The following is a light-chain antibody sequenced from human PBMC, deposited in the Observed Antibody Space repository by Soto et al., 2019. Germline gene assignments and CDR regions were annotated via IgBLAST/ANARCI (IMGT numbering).Light chain of an antibody. J-gene: IGLJ1*01. Sequence: QSALTQPPSASGSPGQSVTISCTGSSSDVGGYNYVSWYQQHPGKAPKLMIYEVSARPSGVPDRFSGSKSGNTASLTVSGLQAEDEADYYCTSYAGSNDVFGTGTKLTVL. V-gene: IGLV2-8*01. CDR1: SSDVGGYNY. CDR2: EVS. CDR3: TSYAGSNDV.